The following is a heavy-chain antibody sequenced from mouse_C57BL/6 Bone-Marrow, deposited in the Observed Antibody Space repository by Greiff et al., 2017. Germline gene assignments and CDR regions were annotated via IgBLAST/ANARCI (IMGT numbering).Heavy chain of an antibody. D-gene: IGHD2-2*01. J-gene: IGHJ4*01. CDR3: ARGGYYYAVDY. Sequence: QVQLQQPGAELVMPGASVKLSCKASGYTFTSYWMHWVKQRPGQGLEWIGEIDPSDSYTNYNQKFKGKSTLTVDKSSSTAYMQLSSLTSEDSAVYYCARGGYYYAVDYWGQGTSVTVSS. CDR2: IDPSDSYT. CDR1: GYTFTSYW. V-gene: IGHV1-69*01.